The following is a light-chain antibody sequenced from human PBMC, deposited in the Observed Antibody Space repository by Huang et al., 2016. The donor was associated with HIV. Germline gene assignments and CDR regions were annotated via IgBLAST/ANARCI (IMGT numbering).Light chain of an antibody. CDR3: QQRSSWPLT. V-gene: IGKV3-11*01. J-gene: IGKJ4*01. Sequence: EIVLTQSPVTLSMSPGQRATLSCRASQNIDTYLAWYQQKPGQAPRLLIYDASNRATGIPARFSGSGSGTEFTLTISSLEPEDFVVYFCQQRSSWPLTFGGGTTIEIK. CDR1: QNIDTY. CDR2: DAS.